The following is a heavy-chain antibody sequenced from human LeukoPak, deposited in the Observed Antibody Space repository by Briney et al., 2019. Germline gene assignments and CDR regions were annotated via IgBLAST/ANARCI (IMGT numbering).Heavy chain of an antibody. CDR2: IRYDGSNK. Sequence: GALRLSCAASGFTFSSYGMHWVRQAPGKGLEWVAFIRYDGSNKYYVDSVKGRFTISRDNSKNTLYLQMNSLRAEDTAVYYCAKVEYNWNYFDYWGQGTLVTVSS. CDR1: GFTFSSYG. D-gene: IGHD1-20*01. CDR3: AKVEYNWNYFDY. V-gene: IGHV3-30*02. J-gene: IGHJ4*02.